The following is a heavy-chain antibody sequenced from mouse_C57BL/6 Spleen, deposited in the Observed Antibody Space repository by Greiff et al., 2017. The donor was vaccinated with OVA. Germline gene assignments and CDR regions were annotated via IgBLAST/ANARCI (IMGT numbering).Heavy chain of an antibody. CDR1: GYTFTSYW. CDR2: IDPSDSYT. J-gene: IGHJ3*01. D-gene: IGHD2-4*01. CDR3: ARAPDYDYEFAD. V-gene: IGHV1-69*01. Sequence: QVQLQQPGAELVMPGASVKLSCKASGYTFTSYWMHWVKQRPGPGLEWIGEIDPSDSYTTYNQKFTGKSTLTVDKSSSTAYMQLSSLTSEDSAVYYCARAPDYDYEFADWGQGTLVTVSA.